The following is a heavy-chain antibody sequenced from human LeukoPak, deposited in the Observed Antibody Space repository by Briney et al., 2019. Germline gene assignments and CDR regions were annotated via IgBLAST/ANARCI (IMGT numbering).Heavy chain of an antibody. CDR3: ARALTTAIYAVFDI. Sequence: KTSETLSLTCTVSGGSISGYYWSWIRQSPGKGLEWIGYIYYSGSTNYNPSLKSRVTISVDTSKNQFSLKLSSVTAADTAVYYCARALTTAIYAVFDIWGQGTMVTVSS. CDR1: GGSISGYY. D-gene: IGHD4-17*01. V-gene: IGHV4-59*01. J-gene: IGHJ3*02. CDR2: IYYSGST.